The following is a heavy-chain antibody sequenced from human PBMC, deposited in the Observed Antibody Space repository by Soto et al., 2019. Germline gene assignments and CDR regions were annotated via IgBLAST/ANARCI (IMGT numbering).Heavy chain of an antibody. CDR2: ISAYNGNT. J-gene: IGHJ6*02. V-gene: IGHV1-18*01. CDR3: ARGTKFWSGPQTTYGMDV. CDR1: GYTFNSSG. Sequence: GVSAKVSCTASGYTFNSSGISWARQAPGQGLEWMGWISAYNGNTNYAQKLQGRVTMTTDTSTSTAYMELRSLRSDDTAVYYCARGTKFWSGPQTTYGMDVWGQGTTVTVSS. D-gene: IGHD3-3*01.